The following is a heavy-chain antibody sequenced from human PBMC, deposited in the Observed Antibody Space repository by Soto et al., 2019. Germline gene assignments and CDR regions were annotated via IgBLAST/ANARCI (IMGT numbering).Heavy chain of an antibody. J-gene: IGHJ5*02. V-gene: IGHV1-18*04. CDR3: AREGRRSSSGWSYNWFDP. CDR1: GYTFTSYG. CDR2: ISAYNGNT. D-gene: IGHD6-19*01. Sequence: ASVKVSCKASGYTFTSYGISWVRQAPGQGLEWMGWISAYNGNTNYAQKLQGRVTMTTDTSTSTAYMELRSLRSDDTAVYYCAREGRRSSSGWSYNWFDPWGQGTLVTVYS.